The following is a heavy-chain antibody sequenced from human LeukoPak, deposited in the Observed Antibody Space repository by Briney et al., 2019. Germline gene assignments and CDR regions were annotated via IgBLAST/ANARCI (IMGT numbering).Heavy chain of an antibody. D-gene: IGHD6-19*01. CDR1: GGSISSGDYY. Sequence: PSQTLSLTCTVSGGSISSGDYYWSWIRQPPGKGLEWIGEINHSGSTNYNPSLKSRVTISVDTSKNQFSLKLSSVTAADTAVYYCARGPGIAVAAFDPWGQGTLVTVSS. J-gene: IGHJ5*02. CDR3: ARGPGIAVAAFDP. CDR2: INHSGST. V-gene: IGHV4-30-4*01.